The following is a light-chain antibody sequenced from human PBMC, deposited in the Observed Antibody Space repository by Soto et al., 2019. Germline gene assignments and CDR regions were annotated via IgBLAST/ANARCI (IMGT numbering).Light chain of an antibody. CDR2: GAS. Sequence: ETLMTQSPATLSVSPGERATLSCRASQSVSDYLAWYQQRPGQAPRPLIFGASTRATGFPARFSGSGSGTDFTLTISRLEPEDFAVYYCQQYGSSLTWTFGQGTKVDI. J-gene: IGKJ1*01. V-gene: IGKV3-15*01. CDR3: QQYGSSLTWT. CDR1: QSVSDY.